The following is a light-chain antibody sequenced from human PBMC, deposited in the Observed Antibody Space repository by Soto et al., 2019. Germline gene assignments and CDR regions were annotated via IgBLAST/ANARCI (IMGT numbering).Light chain of an antibody. CDR3: SSYTDSSTVI. CDR1: SSDVGGHNS. J-gene: IGLJ2*01. Sequence: QSALTQPASVSGSLGQSITISCTGTSSDVGGHNSVSWYQQLPGKAPKFMIYDVNNRPSGVSNRFSGSKSGSTASLTISGLQAEDEADYYCSSYTDSSTVIFGGGTKLTVL. CDR2: DVN. V-gene: IGLV2-14*01.